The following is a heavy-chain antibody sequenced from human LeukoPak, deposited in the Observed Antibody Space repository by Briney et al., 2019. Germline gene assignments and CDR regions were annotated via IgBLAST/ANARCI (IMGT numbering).Heavy chain of an antibody. CDR2: ISYDGSNK. Sequence: GGSLRLSCAASGFTFSSYAMHWVRQAPVKVLEWGAVISYDGSNKYYADSVKGRFTISRDNSKNTLYLQMNSLRVEDTAVYYCARAGCSRSCSFPYYYYGMDVWGQGTTVTVSS. V-gene: IGHV3-30-3*01. CDR1: GFTFSSYA. CDR3: ARAGCSRSCSFPYYYYGMDV. J-gene: IGHJ6*02. D-gene: IGHD6-13*01.